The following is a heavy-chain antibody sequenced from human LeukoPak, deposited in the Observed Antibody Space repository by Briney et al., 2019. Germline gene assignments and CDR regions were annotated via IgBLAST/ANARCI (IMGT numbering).Heavy chain of an antibody. CDR1: GYTFTGYY. V-gene: IGHV1-69*05. D-gene: IGHD3-9*01. CDR3: ARVNFDEAFDI. Sequence: SVKVSCKASGYTFTGYYMHWVRQAPGQGLEWMGGIIPIFGTANYAQKFQGRVTITTDESTSTAYMELSSLRSEDTAVYYCARVNFDEAFDIWGQGTMVTVSS. J-gene: IGHJ3*02. CDR2: IIPIFGTA.